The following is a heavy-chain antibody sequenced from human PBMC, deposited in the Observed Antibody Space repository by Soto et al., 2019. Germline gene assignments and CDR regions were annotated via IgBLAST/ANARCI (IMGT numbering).Heavy chain of an antibody. D-gene: IGHD2-21*01. CDR1: RGTFSSYA. Sequence: SVKVSCKPSRGTFSSYAISWVRQAPGQGLEWMGGIIPIFGTANYAQKFQGRVTITADKSTSTAYMELSSLRSEDTAMYYCARFCGHIDNFDYWGQGTLVTVSS. CDR3: ARFCGHIDNFDY. J-gene: IGHJ4*02. V-gene: IGHV1-69*06. CDR2: IIPIFGTA.